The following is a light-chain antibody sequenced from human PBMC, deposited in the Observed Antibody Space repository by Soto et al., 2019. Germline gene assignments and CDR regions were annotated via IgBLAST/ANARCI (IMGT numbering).Light chain of an antibody. CDR2: SNN. J-gene: IGLJ2*01. CDR1: SSNIGVNT. Sequence: QSVVTQPPSASGTPGQGVTISCSGSSSNIGVNTVNWYQQLPGTAPKLLIYSNNLRPSGVPDRFSGSKSGTSASLAISGLQSEDEADYHCASWDDSLNGVVFGGGTQLTV. CDR3: ASWDDSLNGVV. V-gene: IGLV1-44*01.